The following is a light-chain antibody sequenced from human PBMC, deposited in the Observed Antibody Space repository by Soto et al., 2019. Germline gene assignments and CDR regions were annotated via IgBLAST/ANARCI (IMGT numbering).Light chain of an antibody. CDR2: NAA. J-gene: IGKJ3*01. Sequence: EIVMTQSPATLSVSPGERATLSCRASQSIDTSLSWYQQSPGQAPRLLLYNAATRATGIPARFSGRGFGTEFTLTISSLQSEDFALYYCQQYYKWPPFTFGPGTKVDIK. CDR1: QSIDTS. CDR3: QQYYKWPPFT. V-gene: IGKV3-15*01.